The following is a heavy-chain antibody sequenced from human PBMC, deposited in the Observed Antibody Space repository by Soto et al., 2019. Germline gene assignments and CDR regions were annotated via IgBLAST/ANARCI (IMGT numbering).Heavy chain of an antibody. J-gene: IGHJ3*02. CDR3: ARPYTMVDAFDI. Sequence: GESLKISCKVSGYSFTTYWIGWVRQMPGKGLEWMGVIYPGDSDTRYSPSFQGQVTISADKSISTAYLQWRSLKASDTAIYYCARPYTMVDAFDIWGQGTLVTVSS. CDR2: IYPGDSDT. D-gene: IGHD3-10*01. CDR1: GYSFTTYW. V-gene: IGHV5-51*01.